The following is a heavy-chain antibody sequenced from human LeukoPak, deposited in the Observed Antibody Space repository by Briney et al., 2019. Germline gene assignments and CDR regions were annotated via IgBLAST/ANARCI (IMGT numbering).Heavy chain of an antibody. CDR1: GGSISSRNW. CDR2: IFHSGST. D-gene: IGHD5-12*01. CDR3: AGDGRGYDRPYYFDY. Sequence: PSGTLSLTCALSGGSISSRNWWSWVRQPPGKGLEWIGEIFHSGSTNYNPSLKSRVTMSVDKSKNQFSLKMTSVTAADSAVYYCAGDGRGYDRPYYFDYWGQGTLVTVSS. J-gene: IGHJ4*02. V-gene: IGHV4-4*02.